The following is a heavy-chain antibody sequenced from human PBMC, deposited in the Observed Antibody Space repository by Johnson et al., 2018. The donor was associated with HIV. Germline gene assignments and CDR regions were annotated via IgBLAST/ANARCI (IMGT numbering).Heavy chain of an antibody. J-gene: IGHJ3*02. CDR2: LSYDGNNE. CDR1: GFTFRNYA. D-gene: IGHD6-6*01. V-gene: IGHV3-30*04. Sequence: QVQLVESGGGVVQPGRSLKLSCAASGFTFRNYAMHWVRQAPGKGLEWVAILSYDGNNEYYADSVKGRFTISRDNSKNTLYLQMNSLSVKDTAVYYCARGSIAAHDAFDIWGQGTMVTVSS. CDR3: ARGSIAAHDAFDI.